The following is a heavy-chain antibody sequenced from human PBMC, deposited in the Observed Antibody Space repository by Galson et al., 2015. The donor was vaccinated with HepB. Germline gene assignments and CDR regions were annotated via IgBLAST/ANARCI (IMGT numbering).Heavy chain of an antibody. CDR3: AKDRMGATDY. D-gene: IGHD1-26*01. J-gene: IGHJ4*02. CDR2: ISGSGGST. Sequence: SLRLSCAASGFTFSSYAMSWVRQAPGKGLEWVSAISGSGGSTFYVDSVKGRFTISRDNSKNTLYLQMNSLRAEDTAVYYCAKDRMGATDYWGQGTQVTVSS. CDR1: GFTFSSYA. V-gene: IGHV3-23*01.